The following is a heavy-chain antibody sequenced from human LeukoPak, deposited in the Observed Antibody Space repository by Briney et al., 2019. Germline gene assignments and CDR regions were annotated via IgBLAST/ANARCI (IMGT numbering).Heavy chain of an antibody. D-gene: IGHD6-13*01. CDR3: ASALPFQLVH. V-gene: IGHV4-59*12. Sequence: SETLSLTCSVSGDSISIYYWSWIRQPPGKGLEWIGYIYNSGSTNYNPSLKSRVTISVDRSKNQFSLKLSSVTAADTAVYYCASALPFQLVHWGQGTLVTVSS. CDR2: IYNSGST. J-gene: IGHJ4*02. CDR1: GDSISIYY.